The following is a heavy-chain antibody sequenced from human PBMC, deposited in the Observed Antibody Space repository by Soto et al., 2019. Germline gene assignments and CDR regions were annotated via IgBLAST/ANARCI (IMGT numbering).Heavy chain of an antibody. Sequence: PGESLKISCKGSGYSFTSYWIGWVRQMPGRGLEWMGIIYPGDSDTRYSPSFEGQVTFSVDKSINTAYLHLSTLKASDSAMFYCVRRRGYSSSGAFDYWAQGTLVTVSS. D-gene: IGHD6-6*01. CDR2: IYPGDSDT. J-gene: IGHJ4*02. V-gene: IGHV5-51*01. CDR1: GYSFTSYW. CDR3: VRRRGYSSSGAFDY.